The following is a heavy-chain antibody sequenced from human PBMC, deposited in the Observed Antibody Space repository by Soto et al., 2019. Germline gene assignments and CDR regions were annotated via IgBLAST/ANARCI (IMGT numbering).Heavy chain of an antibody. CDR1: GFNFNAYV. Sequence: GGSLRLSCAASGFNFNAYVMNWVRQAPGKGLEWVSITSFTGDSRYYADSVKDRFTISRDNSQNTLYLQMNSLRAEDTAVYYCAKKSCSSPGCPYGMDVWGQGTTVTVSS. V-gene: IGHV3-23*01. D-gene: IGHD2-2*01. J-gene: IGHJ6*02. CDR3: AKKSCSSPGCPYGMDV. CDR2: TSFTGDSR.